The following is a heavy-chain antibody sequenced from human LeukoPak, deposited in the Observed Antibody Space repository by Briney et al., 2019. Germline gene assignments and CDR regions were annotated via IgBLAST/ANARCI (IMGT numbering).Heavy chain of an antibody. CDR3: AKEGGALRPPDDY. CDR1: GFSFSSYA. V-gene: IGHV3-23*01. D-gene: IGHD1-26*01. J-gene: IGHJ4*02. Sequence: GGSLRLSCAASGFSFSSYAMSWVRQAPGKGLGWVSAISGSGGSTYYADSVKGRFTISRDNSKNTLYLHMNSLRAEDTAVYYCAKEGGALRPPDDYWGQGTLVTVSS. CDR2: ISGSGGST.